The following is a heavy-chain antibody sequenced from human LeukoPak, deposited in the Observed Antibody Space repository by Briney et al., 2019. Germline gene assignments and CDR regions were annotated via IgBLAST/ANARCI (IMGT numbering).Heavy chain of an antibody. J-gene: IGHJ3*02. Sequence: SETLSLTCTVSGGSISSYYWSWIRQPPGKGLEWIGYIYYSGSTNYNPSLKSRVTISVDTSKNQFSLKLSSVTAADTAVYYCARGHTESHAFDIWGPGTMVTVSS. CDR3: ARGHTESHAFDI. V-gene: IGHV4-59*01. CDR2: IYYSGST. D-gene: IGHD5-18*01. CDR1: GGSISSYY.